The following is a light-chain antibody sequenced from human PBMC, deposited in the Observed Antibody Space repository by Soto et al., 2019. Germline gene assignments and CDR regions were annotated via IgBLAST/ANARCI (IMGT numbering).Light chain of an antibody. V-gene: IGKV1-5*01. J-gene: IGKJ2*01. Sequence: DIQMTQSPSSLSASVGDRVTITCRASQDIVNWLAWYQLKPGKAPKILIFDASTLQSGVPSRFSGSGSGTDFTLTITSLQPDDFAPYYCQPYDSSSMYTFGQGTKLEIK. CDR2: DAS. CDR3: QPYDSSSMYT. CDR1: QDIVNW.